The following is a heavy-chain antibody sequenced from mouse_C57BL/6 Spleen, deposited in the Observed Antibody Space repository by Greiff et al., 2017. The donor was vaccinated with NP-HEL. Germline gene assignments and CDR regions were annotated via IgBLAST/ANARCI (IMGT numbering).Heavy chain of an antibody. V-gene: IGHV1-64*01. D-gene: IGHD2-5*01. Sequence: QVQLQQPGAELVKPGASVKLSCKASGYTFTSYWMHWVKQRPGQGLEWIGMIHPNSGSTNYNEKFKSKATLTVDKSSSTADMQLSSLTSEDSAVYYCAREGSNYDAMDYWGQGTSVTVSS. CDR2: IHPNSGST. CDR1: GYTFTSYW. CDR3: AREGSNYDAMDY. J-gene: IGHJ4*01.